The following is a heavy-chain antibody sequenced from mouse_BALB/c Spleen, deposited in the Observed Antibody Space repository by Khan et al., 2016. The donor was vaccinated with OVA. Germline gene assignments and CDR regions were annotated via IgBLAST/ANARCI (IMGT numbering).Heavy chain of an antibody. V-gene: IGHV3-2*02. Sequence: VQLKQSGPGLVKPSQSLSLTCTVTGFSITSDYAWNWIRQFPGNRLEWMGFVSYSGNTNYNPSLRSRFSITRDTSKNQFFLQLNSVTSEDTVTYYCARIYGGDFDYWGQGTTLTVSS. D-gene: IGHD1-1*01. CDR1: GFSITSDYA. CDR2: VSYSGNT. J-gene: IGHJ2*01. CDR3: ARIYGGDFDY.